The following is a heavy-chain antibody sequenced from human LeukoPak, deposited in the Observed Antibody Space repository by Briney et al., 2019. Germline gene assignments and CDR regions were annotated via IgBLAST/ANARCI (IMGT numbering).Heavy chain of an antibody. Sequence: ASVKVSCKASGYTLTDFYMHWVRQAPGQGLEWMGRINPNSGGTNYAQKFQGRVTMTRDTSISTVYMELSRLRSDDTAVYYCARVGYYESSGYYEYWGQGTLVTVSS. CDR2: INPNSGGT. V-gene: IGHV1-2*06. CDR3: ARVGYYESSGYYEY. J-gene: IGHJ4*02. D-gene: IGHD3-22*01. CDR1: GYTLTDFY.